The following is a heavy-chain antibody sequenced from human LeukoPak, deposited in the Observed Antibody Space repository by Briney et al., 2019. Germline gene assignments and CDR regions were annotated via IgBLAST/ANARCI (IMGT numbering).Heavy chain of an antibody. J-gene: IGHJ4*02. V-gene: IGHV1-2*02. D-gene: IGHD1-26*01. CDR2: INPNSGGT. Sequence: ASVKVSCKASGYTFTGYYMHWVRQAPGQGLEWMGWINPNSGGTNYAQKFQGRVTMTRDMSASTVYMELNSLRTEDTALYYCAKDAGGRWPLYYFDYWGQGTLVTVSS. CDR1: GYTFTGYY. CDR3: AKDAGGRWPLYYFDY.